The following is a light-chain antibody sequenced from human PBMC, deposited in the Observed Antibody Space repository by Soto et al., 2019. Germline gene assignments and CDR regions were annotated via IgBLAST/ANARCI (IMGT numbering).Light chain of an antibody. CDR1: QSLGSS. CDR2: DAS. J-gene: IGKJ1*01. V-gene: IGKV3-11*01. CDR3: QVRSGWQWT. Sequence: EIVLTQSPATLSLSPGERATLSCRASQSLGSSLAWFQHKPGQAPRLVIYDASKKATGVPARFSGSGSGTDFTLTISSLEPQYFAVYYCQVRSGWQWTFGQGTKVEIK.